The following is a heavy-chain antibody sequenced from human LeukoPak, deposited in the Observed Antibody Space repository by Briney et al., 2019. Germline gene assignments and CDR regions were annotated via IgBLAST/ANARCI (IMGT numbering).Heavy chain of an antibody. CDR1: GGSISSGGYY. CDR2: IYYSGST. V-gene: IGHV4-31*03. CDR3: ARSGMQLWLPEN. Sequence: SETLSLTCTVSGGSISSGGYYWSWIRQHPGKGLEWIAYIYYSGSTYYNPSLKSRVTISVDTSKNQFSLKLSSVTAADTAVYYCARSGMQLWLPENWGQGTLVTVSS. J-gene: IGHJ4*02. D-gene: IGHD5-18*01.